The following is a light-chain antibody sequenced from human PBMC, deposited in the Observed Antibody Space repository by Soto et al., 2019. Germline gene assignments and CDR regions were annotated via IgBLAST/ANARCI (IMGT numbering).Light chain of an antibody. CDR1: QSVSSNY. CDR3: QHHGGSTYT. Sequence: EIVLTQSPGTLSLSPGERATLSCRASQSVSSNYLAWYQQKPGQAPRLLLYGASSRATGIPDRFSGSGSGTDFTLTISRLEPEDFAVYYCQHHGGSTYTFGQGTKLEIK. V-gene: IGKV3-20*01. CDR2: GAS. J-gene: IGKJ2*01.